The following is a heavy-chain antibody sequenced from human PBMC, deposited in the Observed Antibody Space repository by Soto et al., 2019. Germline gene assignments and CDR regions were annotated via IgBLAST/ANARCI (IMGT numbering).Heavy chain of an antibody. CDR2: IYPGDSDT. CDR1: GYSFTTYW. Sequence: PRESLKISCRGFGYSFTTYWIGWVRQMPGKGLEWMGIIYPGDSDTRYSPSFQGQVTFSADKSISTAYMQWSSLKASDTAMYYCARYSGYDPNRAMPGGYHFDYWALGTLVTVSS. V-gene: IGHV5-51*01. CDR3: ARYSGYDPNRAMPGGYHFDY. J-gene: IGHJ4*02. D-gene: IGHD5-12*01.